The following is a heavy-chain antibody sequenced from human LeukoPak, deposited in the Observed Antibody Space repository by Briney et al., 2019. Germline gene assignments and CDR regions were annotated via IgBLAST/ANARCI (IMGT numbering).Heavy chain of an antibody. Sequence: GSLRLSCAASRFTFSSYAMNWVRQAPGKGLEWVSAISGSDGSTYYADSVKGRFTISRDNSKNTLYLQMNSLRAEDTAVYYCANFIAPEPHYFDYWGQGTLVTVSS. CDR3: ANFIAPEPHYFDY. CDR2: ISGSDGST. J-gene: IGHJ4*02. CDR1: RFTFSSYA. D-gene: IGHD6-13*01. V-gene: IGHV3-23*01.